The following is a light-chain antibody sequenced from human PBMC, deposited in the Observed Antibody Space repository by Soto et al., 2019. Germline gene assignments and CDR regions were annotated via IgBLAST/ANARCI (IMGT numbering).Light chain of an antibody. Sequence: IQLTQSPSSLSASVGDRVTITCRASQGISSYLAWYQQKPGKAPKLLIYAASTLQSGVPSRFSGSGSGTEFTLSINSLQPDDFATYYCQQYNTDSRIFGQGTKVDIK. CDR3: QQYNTDSRI. V-gene: IGKV1-9*01. CDR1: QGISSY. J-gene: IGKJ1*01. CDR2: AAS.